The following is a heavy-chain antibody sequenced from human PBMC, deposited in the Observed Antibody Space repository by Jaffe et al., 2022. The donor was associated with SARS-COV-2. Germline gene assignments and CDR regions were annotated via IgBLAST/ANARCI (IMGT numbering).Heavy chain of an antibody. J-gene: IGHJ4*02. Sequence: EVQLVESGGGLKEPGGSLRLSCAASGFTSGSYGMSWVRQAPGKGLEWVAAISASLSGGTTYYADSVKGRFTISRDKSKNTLYLQMNSLRAEDTAIYYCAKKYGLGSHFFDYWGQGALVTVSS. CDR1: GFTSGSYG. CDR2: ISASLSGGTT. D-gene: IGHD3-10*01. V-gene: IGHV3-23*04. CDR3: AKKYGLGSHFFDY.